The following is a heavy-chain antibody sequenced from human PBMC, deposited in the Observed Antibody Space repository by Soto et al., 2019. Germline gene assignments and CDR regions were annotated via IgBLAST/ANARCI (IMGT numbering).Heavy chain of an antibody. Sequence: PSETLSHTCTVSGGSISSSSYYWGWIRQPPGKGLEWIGSIYYSGSTYYNPSLKSRVTISVDTSKNQFSLKLSSVTAADTAVYYCARKGGNDFWSGYYALDYYYGMDVWGQGTTVT. V-gene: IGHV4-39*01. J-gene: IGHJ6*02. CDR2: IYYSGST. CDR3: ARKGGNDFWSGYYALDYYYGMDV. D-gene: IGHD3-3*01. CDR1: GGSISSSSYY.